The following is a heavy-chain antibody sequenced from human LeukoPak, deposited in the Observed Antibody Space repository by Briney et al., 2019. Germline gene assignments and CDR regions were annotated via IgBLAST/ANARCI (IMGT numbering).Heavy chain of an antibody. CDR2: IKSHTDGGTT. CDR1: GLNFNNAW. D-gene: IGHD3-3*02. J-gene: IGHJ4*02. Sequence: GGSLRLSCATSGLNFNNAWMSWVRQAPGKGLEWVGRIKSHTDGGTTDYAAPVKDRFTISRDNPNNTLHLQMNSLRPEDTAVYYCAKEKAVGRFSIASTGDYWGQGTLVTVSS. V-gene: IGHV3-15*01. CDR3: AKEKAVGRFSIASTGDY.